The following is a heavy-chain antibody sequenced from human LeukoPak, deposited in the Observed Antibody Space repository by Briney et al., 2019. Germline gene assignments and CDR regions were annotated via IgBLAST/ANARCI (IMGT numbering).Heavy chain of an antibody. Sequence: GESLKISCKGSGYTFSCYWIGWVRQMPGKGLEWMGIIYPTDSDTRYSPSFQGQVTISADKSISTAYLQWSSLKTSDSAMYYCARHPNYCRGGTCYSSSYFDYWGQGTLVTVSS. J-gene: IGHJ4*02. CDR1: GYTFSCYW. V-gene: IGHV5-51*01. CDR3: ARHPNYCRGGTCYSSSYFDY. D-gene: IGHD1-14*01. CDR2: IYPTDSDT.